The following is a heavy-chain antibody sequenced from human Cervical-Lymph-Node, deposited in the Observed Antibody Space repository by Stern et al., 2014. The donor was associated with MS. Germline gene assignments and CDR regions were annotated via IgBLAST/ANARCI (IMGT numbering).Heavy chain of an antibody. Sequence: QVQLVQSGAEVKKPGASVKVSCKASGYTFTNYGMSWVRQAPGQGLERMGGISADSGDTKYAPKGQGRVTMTTDTSTTTAYMELKSLTSDDTAVYYCARGLRHFDWLFQFWGQGTLVTVSS. CDR2: ISADSGDT. J-gene: IGHJ4*02. CDR1: GYTFTNYG. V-gene: IGHV1-18*04. CDR3: ARGLRHFDWLFQF. D-gene: IGHD3-9*01.